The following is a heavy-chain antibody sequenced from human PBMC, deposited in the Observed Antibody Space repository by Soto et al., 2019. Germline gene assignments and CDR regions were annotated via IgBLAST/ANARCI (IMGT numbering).Heavy chain of an antibody. CDR3: AKDKPVAGLVDY. CDR1: GFTFSRYW. D-gene: IGHD6-19*01. J-gene: IGHJ4*02. CDR2: ISGSGCST. V-gene: IGHV3-23*01. Sequence: GGSLRLSCAASGFTFSRYWMSWVRQAPGKGLEWVSSISGSGCSTYYADSVKGRFTISRDNSKNTLYLQMNSLRAEDTAVYYCAKDKPVAGLVDYWGQGTLVTVSS.